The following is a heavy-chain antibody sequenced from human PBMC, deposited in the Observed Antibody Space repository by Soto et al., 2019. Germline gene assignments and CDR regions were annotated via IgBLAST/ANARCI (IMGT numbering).Heavy chain of an antibody. D-gene: IGHD6-13*01. V-gene: IGHV3-23*01. CDR2: ITGSGGNT. Sequence: EVQLLQSGGGSVQPGGSLRLSCAASGFTFSSYSMTWVRQAPGKGLQWVSSITGSGGNTYYRDSVKGRFTISRDNSKNSWYIQLNGLRVEDTALYYWAKVHLGSSWFSALIFWGQGARVTVSS. CDR3: AKVHLGSSWFSALIF. J-gene: IGHJ4*02. CDR1: GFTFSSYS.